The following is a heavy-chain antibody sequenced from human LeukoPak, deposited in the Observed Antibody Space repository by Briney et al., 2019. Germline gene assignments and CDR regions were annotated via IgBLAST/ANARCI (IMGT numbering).Heavy chain of an antibody. Sequence: PSETLSLTCAVYGGSFSGYYWSWIRQPPGKGLEWIGEINHSGSTNYNPSLKSRVTISVDTSKNQFSLKLSSVTAADTAVYYCARDAASYYYDSSVNNWFDPWGQGTLVTVSS. CDR1: GGSFSGYY. CDR2: INHSGST. V-gene: IGHV4-34*01. J-gene: IGHJ5*02. CDR3: ARDAASYYYDSSVNNWFDP. D-gene: IGHD3-22*01.